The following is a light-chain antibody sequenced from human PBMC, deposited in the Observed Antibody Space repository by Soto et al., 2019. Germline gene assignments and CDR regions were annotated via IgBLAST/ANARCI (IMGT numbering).Light chain of an antibody. J-gene: IGKJ1*01. CDR3: QQYNNWPWT. CDR2: GAS. Sequence: EIVLTPSPATLSLSPGERATLSCRASQGVSSYLAWYQQKPGQAPRLLIYGASTRATGIPARFSGSGSGTEFTLTISSLQSEDFAVYYCQQYNNWPWTFGQGTKVDIK. CDR1: QGVSSY. V-gene: IGKV3-15*01.